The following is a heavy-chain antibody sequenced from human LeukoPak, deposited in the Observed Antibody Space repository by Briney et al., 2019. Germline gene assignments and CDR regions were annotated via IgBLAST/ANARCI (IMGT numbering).Heavy chain of an antibody. D-gene: IGHD4-17*01. V-gene: IGHV4-59*01. CDR1: GGSISSYY. J-gene: IGHJ4*02. CDR2: IHSSGST. CDR3: ARDRFGTTVTPDY. Sequence: PSETLSLTCTVSGGSISSYYWSWIRQPPGKGLEWIAYIHSSGSTNYNPSLKSRVTISVDTSKNQFSLKLSSVTAADTAMYYCARDRFGTTVTPDYWGQGTLVTVSS.